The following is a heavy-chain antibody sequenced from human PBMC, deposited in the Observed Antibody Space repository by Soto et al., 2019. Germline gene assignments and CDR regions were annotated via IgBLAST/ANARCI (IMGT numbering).Heavy chain of an antibody. J-gene: IGHJ4*02. CDR3: ARRRSDTALDF. Sequence: GEAVKLSCRGSEYSVTSYWRAWDRQMPGKGLEWMGIIYPSDSDTIYSPSFDGQVTISVDKSISTTYLQWSSLKASDTAIYYCARRRSDTALDFWGQGTLVTVSS. D-gene: IGHD5-18*01. V-gene: IGHV5-51*01. CDR2: IYPSDSDT. CDR1: EYSVTSYW.